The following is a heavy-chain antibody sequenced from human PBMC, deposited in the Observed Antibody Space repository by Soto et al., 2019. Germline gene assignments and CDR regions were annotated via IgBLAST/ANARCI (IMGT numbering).Heavy chain of an antibody. CDR1: GGTFNSFA. Sequence: VQLVQSGAEVRKPGSSVKVSCKASGGTFNSFAFSWVRQAPGQGLEWMGGIIPVLGTADDAQKFQGRITITADESTSAAYMELSRLRSEDTAVYYCARTKGGGPPYYRMEVWGQGTTVTVSS. J-gene: IGHJ6*02. CDR3: ARTKGGGPPYYRMEV. CDR2: IIPVLGTA. D-gene: IGHD1-26*01. V-gene: IGHV1-69*01.